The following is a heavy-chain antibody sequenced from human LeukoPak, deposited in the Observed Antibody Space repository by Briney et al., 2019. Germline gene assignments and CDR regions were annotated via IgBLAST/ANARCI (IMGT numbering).Heavy chain of an antibody. Sequence: SQTLSLTCTVSGASISSGDYYWSWIRQPPGKGLEWIAYIYYSGSTYYDPSLKSRVTISVDTSKNQFSLKLSSVTAADTAVYYCARAQYSSSWYRDWYFDLWGRGTLVTVSS. J-gene: IGHJ2*01. CDR3: ARAQYSSSWYRDWYFDL. CDR1: GASISSGDYY. V-gene: IGHV4-30-4*08. CDR2: IYYSGST. D-gene: IGHD6-13*01.